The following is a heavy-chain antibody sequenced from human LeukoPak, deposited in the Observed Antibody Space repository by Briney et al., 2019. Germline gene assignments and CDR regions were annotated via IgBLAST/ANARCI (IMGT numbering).Heavy chain of an antibody. V-gene: IGHV3-11*06. CDR2: SSSSSSYT. J-gene: IGHJ5*02. CDR3: ARVAAVAGTGYDWFDP. CDR1: GFTFSDYY. Sequence: KAGGSLRLSCAASGFTFSDYYMSWIRQAPGKGLEWVSYSSSSSSYTNYADSVKGRFTISRDNAKNSLYLQMNSLRAEDTAVYYCARVAAVAGTGYDWFDPWGQGTLVTVSS. D-gene: IGHD6-19*01.